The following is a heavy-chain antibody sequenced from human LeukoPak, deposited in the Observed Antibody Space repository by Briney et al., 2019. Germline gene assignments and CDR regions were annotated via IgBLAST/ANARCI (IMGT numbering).Heavy chain of an antibody. CDR2: INPNSGGT. CDR1: GYTFTSNA. D-gene: IGHD5-24*01. CDR3: ARQIRATANWSDP. V-gene: IGHV1-2*02. Sequence: ASVKVSCKASGYTFTSNALGWVRQAPGQGLEWMGWINPNSGGTNYAQKFQGRVTMTRDTSISTAYMELSRLRSDDTAVYYCARQIRATANWSDPWGQGTLVTVSS. J-gene: IGHJ5*02.